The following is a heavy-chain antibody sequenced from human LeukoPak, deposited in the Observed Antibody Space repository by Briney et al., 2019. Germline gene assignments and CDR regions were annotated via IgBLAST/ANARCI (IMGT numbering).Heavy chain of an antibody. CDR2: ISSSGSTI. Sequence: GGSLTLSCAASGFTFSDYYMSWIRQAPGKGLEWVSYISSSGSTIYYADSVKGRFTISRDNAKNSLYLQMNSLRAEDTAVYYCARGAGIVGATTVAFDIWGQGTMVTVSP. J-gene: IGHJ3*02. D-gene: IGHD1-26*01. CDR1: GFTFSDYY. CDR3: ARGAGIVGATTVAFDI. V-gene: IGHV3-11*04.